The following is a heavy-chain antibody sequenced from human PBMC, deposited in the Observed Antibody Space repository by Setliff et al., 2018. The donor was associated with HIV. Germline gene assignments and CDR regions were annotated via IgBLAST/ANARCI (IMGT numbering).Heavy chain of an antibody. CDR2: TYSSGST. Sequence: TLSLTCAVSGSSISSSYRWGWIRQPAGKRLEWIGRTYSSGSTNYNPSLKSRVTISIDTSKNQFSLKLSSVTAADTAVYYCARDLKREGVQAGDAFDIWGQGTMVTVSS. CDR1: GSSISSSYR. V-gene: IGHV4-61*02. D-gene: IGHD3-10*01. CDR3: ARDLKREGVQAGDAFDI. J-gene: IGHJ3*02.